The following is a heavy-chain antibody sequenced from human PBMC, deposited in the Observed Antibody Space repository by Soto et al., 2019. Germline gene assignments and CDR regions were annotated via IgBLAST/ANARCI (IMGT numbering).Heavy chain of an antibody. CDR3: ATHMVRGVMPY. V-gene: IGHV4-34*01. D-gene: IGHD3-10*01. CDR2: INHSGST. J-gene: IGHJ4*02. Sequence: PSETLSLTCAVYGGSFSGYYWSWIRQPPGKGLEWIGEINHSGSTNYNPSLKSRVTISVDTPKNQFSLKLSSVTAADTAVYYCATHMVRGVMPYWGQGTLVTVSS. CDR1: GGSFSGYY.